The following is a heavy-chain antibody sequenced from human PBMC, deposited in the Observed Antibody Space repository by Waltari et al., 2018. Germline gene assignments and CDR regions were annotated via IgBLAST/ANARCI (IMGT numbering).Heavy chain of an antibody. CDR1: GFTFRRYA. J-gene: IGHJ2*01. CDR3: AKDLGGFSGSHWYFDL. V-gene: IGHV3-23*04. CDR2: ISGSDGRT. D-gene: IGHD5-12*01. Sequence: EVQLVESGGGLVQPGGSLRLSCAASGFTFRRYAMGWVRQAPGRGLEWVSSISGSDGRTNYADSAKGRFTISRDNVKNTLFLQMNSLRADDAAVYYCAKDLGGFSGSHWYFDLWGRSTLVTVSS.